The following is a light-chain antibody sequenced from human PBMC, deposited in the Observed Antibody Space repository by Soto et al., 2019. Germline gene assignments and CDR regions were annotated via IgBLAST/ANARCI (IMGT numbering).Light chain of an antibody. Sequence: QSVLTQPASVSGSPGQSITISCTGTSRDVGSYNLVSWYQQHPGNAPKLIIYEGTKRPSGVSYRFSGSKSGNTASLTISGLQEDVYGDYRCCSFEGISTYVFGTGTNVTVL. CDR3: CSFEGISTYV. J-gene: IGLJ1*01. CDR1: SRDVGSYNL. CDR2: EGT. V-gene: IGLV2-23*01.